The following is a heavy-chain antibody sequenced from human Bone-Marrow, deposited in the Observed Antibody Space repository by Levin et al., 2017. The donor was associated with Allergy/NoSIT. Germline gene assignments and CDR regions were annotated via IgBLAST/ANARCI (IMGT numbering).Heavy chain of an antibody. CDR3: AKGGVYSIFSS. V-gene: IGHV3-23*01. CDR2: SSRGGQTT. Sequence: GGSLRLSCAASGFTFSNFALSWVRQTPGKGLEWVSSSSRGGQTTYYEDSLKGRFTIARNTSQSTPYLHMSSLRPEDTGVYYCAKGGVYSIFSSWGQGTRVTVSA. J-gene: IGHJ5*02. D-gene: IGHD3-3*02. CDR1: GFTFSNFA.